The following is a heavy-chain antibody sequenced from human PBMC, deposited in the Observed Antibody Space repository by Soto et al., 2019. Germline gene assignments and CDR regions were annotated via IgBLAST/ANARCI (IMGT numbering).Heavy chain of an antibody. CDR1: SGSITTSVL. V-gene: IGHV4-4*02. J-gene: IGHJ4*02. D-gene: IGHD1-26*01. Sequence: SETVSLTCDVSSGSITTSVLWTWVRQFPGKGLEWIGEIAHDGHTNYNPSLSGRVTMSVDLSDSQFSLNVASVTAADTAVYFCVGGREYDYWGQGTLVTVSS. CDR2: IAHDGHT. CDR3: VGGREYDY.